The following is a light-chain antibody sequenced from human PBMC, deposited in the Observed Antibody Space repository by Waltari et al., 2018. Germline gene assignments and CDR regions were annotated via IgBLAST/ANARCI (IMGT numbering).Light chain of an antibody. V-gene: IGKV3-20*01. CDR2: AAS. Sequence: EIVLTQSPGPLSLSPGERATLSCRVSQTTAGSYLAWYQQRPGQAPRLLIYAASSRATGIPDRFSGSGSGTDFTLTISRLEPEDVAVYYCQHYGATLFTFGPGTKVDIK. CDR3: QHYGATLFT. J-gene: IGKJ3*01. CDR1: QTTAGSY.